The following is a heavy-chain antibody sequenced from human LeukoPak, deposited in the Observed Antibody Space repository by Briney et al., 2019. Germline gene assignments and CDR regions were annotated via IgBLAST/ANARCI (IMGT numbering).Heavy chain of an antibody. CDR1: GYTFTSYA. V-gene: IGHV1-69*05. Sequence: SVKVSCKASGYTFTSYAISWVRQAPGQGLEWMGGIIPIFGTANYAQKFQGRVTITTDESTSTAYMELSSLRSEDTAVYYCARAMVVTPGYYYMDVWGKGTTVTVSS. J-gene: IGHJ6*03. D-gene: IGHD4-23*01. CDR3: ARAMVVTPGYYYMDV. CDR2: IIPIFGTA.